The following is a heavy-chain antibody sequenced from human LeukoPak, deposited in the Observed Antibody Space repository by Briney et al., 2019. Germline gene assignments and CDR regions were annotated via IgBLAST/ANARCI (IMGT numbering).Heavy chain of an antibody. J-gene: IGHJ5*02. CDR1: GFTFSSYA. CDR3: AKDRTYYYDSSGYNWFDP. V-gene: IGHV3-23*01. CDR2: ISGSGGST. Sequence: PGGSLRLSCAASGFTFSSYAMSWVRQAPGKGLEWVSAISGSGGSTYYADSVKGRFTISRDNSKNTLYLQMNSLRAEDTAVYYCAKDRTYYYDSSGYNWFDPWGQGTLVTVSS. D-gene: IGHD3-22*01.